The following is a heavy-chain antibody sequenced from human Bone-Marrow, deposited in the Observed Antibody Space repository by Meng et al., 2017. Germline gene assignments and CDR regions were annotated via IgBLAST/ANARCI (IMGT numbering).Heavy chain of an antibody. CDR2: IFSGGTT. CDR3: ARDIR. D-gene: IGHD3-10*01. CDR1: GFTVSSNY. V-gene: IGHV3-66*02. J-gene: IGHJ4*02. Sequence: EVQLVESGGGLVQPGGSLRLSCAVSGFTVSSNYMSWVRQAPGKGLEWVSVIFSGGTTYYADSVQGRFTISRDNSKNTLFLQMNSLRADDTAVYYCARDIRWGQGTLVTVSS.